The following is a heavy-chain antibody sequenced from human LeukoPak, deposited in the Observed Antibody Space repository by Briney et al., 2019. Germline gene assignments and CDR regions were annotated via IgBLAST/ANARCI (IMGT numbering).Heavy chain of an antibody. V-gene: IGHV1-8*01. CDR1: GYTFTSYD. CDR2: MNPNSGNT. Sequence: GASVKVSCKASGYTFTSYDINWVRQATGQGLEWMGWMNPNSGNTGYAQKFQGRVTMTRNTSISTAYMELSSLRSEDTAVYYCARARPVHYGSGSSLTTLYYFDYWGQGTLVTVSS. CDR3: ARARPVHYGSGSSLTTLYYFDY. J-gene: IGHJ4*02. D-gene: IGHD3-10*01.